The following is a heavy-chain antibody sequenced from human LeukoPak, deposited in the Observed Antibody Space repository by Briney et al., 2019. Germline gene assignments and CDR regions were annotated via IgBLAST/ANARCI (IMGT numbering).Heavy chain of an antibody. V-gene: IGHV3-48*01. CDR3: ARNMADTRSYSSSWYSGGYFDY. CDR2: ISSSSSTI. Sequence: GGSLRLSCAAFGFTFSSYSMNWVRQAPGKGLEWVSYISSSSSTIYYADSVKGRFTISRDNAKNSLYLQMNSLRAEDTAVYYCARNMADTRSYSSSWYSGGYFDYWGQGTLVTVSS. D-gene: IGHD6-13*01. CDR1: GFTFSSYS. J-gene: IGHJ4*02.